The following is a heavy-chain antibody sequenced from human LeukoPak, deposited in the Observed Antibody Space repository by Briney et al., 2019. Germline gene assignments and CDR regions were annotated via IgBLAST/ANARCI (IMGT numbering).Heavy chain of an antibody. CDR2: IYYSGST. J-gene: IGHJ6*02. D-gene: IGHD1-26*01. CDR1: GGSISSYY. V-gene: IGHV4-59*01. CDR3: ARGEGNHYYYGMDV. Sequence: SETLSLTCTVSGGSISSYYWSWIRQPPGKGLEWIGYIYYSGSTNYNPSLKSRVTISVDTSKNQYSLKLSSVTAADTDVYYCARGEGNHYYYGMDVWGQGTTVTVSS.